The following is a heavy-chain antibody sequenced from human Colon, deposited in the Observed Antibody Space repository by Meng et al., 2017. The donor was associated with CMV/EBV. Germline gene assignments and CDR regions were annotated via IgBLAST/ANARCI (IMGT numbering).Heavy chain of an antibody. J-gene: IGHJ4*02. V-gene: IGHV3-15*01. Sequence: GESLKISCVASGFTFSDVWMNWVRQAPGKGLEWVGRIRSTADGGPTDYIAPVKGRFIISRDDSKNMVFLQMNSLKSDDTAVYYCTTRIRTTNHFWGQGTLVTVSS. D-gene: IGHD1-14*01. CDR3: TTRIRTTNHF. CDR2: IRSTADGGPT. CDR1: GFTFSDVW.